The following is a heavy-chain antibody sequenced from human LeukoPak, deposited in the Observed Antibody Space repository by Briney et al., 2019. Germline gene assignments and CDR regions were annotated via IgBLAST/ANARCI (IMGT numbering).Heavy chain of an antibody. V-gene: IGHV3-21*01. D-gene: IGHD6-19*01. CDR2: ISSSSSYI. CDR1: GFTVSSYS. J-gene: IGHJ2*01. CDR3: ARGSGEQWLVGTWYFDL. Sequence: PGGSLRLSWAASGFTVSSYSMNWVRQAPGKGLEWVSSISSSSSYIYYADSVKGRFTISRDNAKTSLYLQMTSLRAEDTAVYYCARGSGEQWLVGTWYFDLWGRGTLVTVSS.